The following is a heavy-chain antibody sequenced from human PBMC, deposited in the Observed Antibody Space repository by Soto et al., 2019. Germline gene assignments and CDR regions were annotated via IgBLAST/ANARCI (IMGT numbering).Heavy chain of an antibody. Sequence: QLQLQESGSGLVKPSQTLSLTCAVSGGSISSGGYSWSWIRQPPGKGLEWIGYIYHSGSTYYNPSLKRRVPISGDRSKNQVPLKVSPVTAADTAVAYRAGGGSGSYDYWGQGTLVTVSS. V-gene: IGHV4-30-2*01. CDR1: GGSISSGGYS. J-gene: IGHJ4*02. CDR2: IYHSGST. CDR3: AGGGSGSYDY. D-gene: IGHD3-10*01.